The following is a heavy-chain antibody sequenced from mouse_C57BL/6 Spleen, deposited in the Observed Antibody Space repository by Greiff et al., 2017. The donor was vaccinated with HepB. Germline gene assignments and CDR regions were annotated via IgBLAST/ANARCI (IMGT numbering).Heavy chain of an antibody. V-gene: IGHV1-50*01. D-gene: IGHD1-1*01. Sequence: VQLQQPGAELVKPGASVKLSCKASGYTFTSYWMQWVKQRPGQGLEWIGEIDPSDSYTNYNQKFKGKATLTVDTSSSTAYMQLSSLTSEDSAVYYCASYYYGSRDAMDYWGQGTSVTVSS. J-gene: IGHJ4*01. CDR3: ASYYYGSRDAMDY. CDR2: IDPSDSYT. CDR1: GYTFTSYW.